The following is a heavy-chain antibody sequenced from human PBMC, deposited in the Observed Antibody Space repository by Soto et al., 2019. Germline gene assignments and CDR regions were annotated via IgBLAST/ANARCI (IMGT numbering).Heavy chain of an antibody. V-gene: IGHV3-30*18. CDR1: GFTFSSYG. D-gene: IGHD3-10*01. J-gene: IGHJ4*02. CDR3: AKDPAMNLPALVGAFDY. Sequence: GGSLRLSCAASGFTFSSYGMHWVRRAPGKGLEWVAVISYDGSNKYYADSVKGRFTISRDNSKNTLYLQMNSLRAEDTAVYYCAKDPAMNLPALVGAFDYWGQGTLVTVSS. CDR2: ISYDGSNK.